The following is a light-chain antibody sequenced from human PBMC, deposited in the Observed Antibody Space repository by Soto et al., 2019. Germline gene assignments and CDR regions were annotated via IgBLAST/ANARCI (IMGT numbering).Light chain of an antibody. V-gene: IGLV2-11*01. Sequence: QSVLTQPRSVSGSPGQSVTISCTGSSSDVGGFNSVSWYQQHPGKAPKLMIYDVNKRPSGVPDRFSGSKSGSTASLTISGHQAEDDDYYCCCSYAGSYSYAFAGGTKVNV. CDR2: DVN. CDR3: CSYAGSYSYA. CDR1: SSDVGGFNS. J-gene: IGLJ1*01.